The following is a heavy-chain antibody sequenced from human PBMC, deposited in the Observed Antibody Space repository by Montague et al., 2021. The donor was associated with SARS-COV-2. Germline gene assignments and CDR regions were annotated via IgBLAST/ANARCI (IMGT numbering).Heavy chain of an antibody. V-gene: IGHV4-34*01. CDR3: RVVPAGIPKGPNFYYMDV. CDR2: IYHSGST. CDR1: GGSFSGYS. Sequence: SQTQSLTCAVYGGSFSGYSWSWIRQPPGKGLEWIGQIYHSGSTNYNPSLKSRVAISVDTSKNQFSLKLSSVTAADTALYYCRVVPAGIPKGPNFYYMDVWGKGTMVTVSS. J-gene: IGHJ6*03. D-gene: IGHD2-2*02.